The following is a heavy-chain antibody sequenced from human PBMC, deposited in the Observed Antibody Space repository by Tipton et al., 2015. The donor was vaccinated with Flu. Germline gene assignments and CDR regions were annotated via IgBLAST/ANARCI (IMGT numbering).Heavy chain of an antibody. CDR2: IYPGDSNT. J-gene: IGHJ2*01. CDR3: VRHPYCTDAVCPPGYWYFDL. CDR1: GYSFTSYW. D-gene: IGHD2-21*02. Sequence: VQLVQSGAEVKRPGESLKISCKGSGYSFTSYWIGWVRQMPGNGLEWMGLIYPGDSNTRYSPSFQGQVTISADKSISTAYMQWSSLKASDTAMYYCVRHPYCTDAVCPPGYWYFDLWGRGTPLSVSS. V-gene: IGHV5-51*01.